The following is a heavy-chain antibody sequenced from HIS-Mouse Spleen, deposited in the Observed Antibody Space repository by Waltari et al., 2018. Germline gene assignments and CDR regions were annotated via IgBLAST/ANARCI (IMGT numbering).Heavy chain of an antibody. J-gene: IGHJ2*01. V-gene: IGHV4-39*07. CDR2: IYYSGST. Sequence: QLQLQESGPGLVKPSETLSLTCPVSGGSISSSSYYWCWFRQPPGKGLEWIGSIYYSGSTYYNPSLKSRVTISVDTSKTQFSLKLSSVTAADTAVYYCAREIPYSSSWYDWYFDLWGRGTLVTVSS. D-gene: IGHD6-13*01. CDR1: GGSISSSSYY. CDR3: AREIPYSSSWYDWYFDL.